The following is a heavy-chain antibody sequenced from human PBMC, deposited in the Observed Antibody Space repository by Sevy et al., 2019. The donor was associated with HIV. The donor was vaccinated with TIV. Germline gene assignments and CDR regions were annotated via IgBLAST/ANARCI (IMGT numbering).Heavy chain of an antibody. CDR2: ISGSGGST. CDR3: AKDLGITMVRGVIIRASQYDY. V-gene: IGHV3-23*01. D-gene: IGHD3-10*01. J-gene: IGHJ4*01. CDR1: GFTFSSYA. Sequence: GGSLRLSCAASGFTFSSYAMSWVRQAPGKGLEWVSAISGSGGSTYYADSVKGRFTISRDNSKNTLYLQMNSLRAEDTAVYYCAKDLGITMVRGVIIRASQYDYWGHGTLVTVSS.